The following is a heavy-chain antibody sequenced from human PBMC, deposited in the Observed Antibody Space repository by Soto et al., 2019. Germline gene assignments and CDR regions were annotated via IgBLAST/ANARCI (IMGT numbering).Heavy chain of an antibody. V-gene: IGHV1-69*02. J-gene: IGHJ4*02. D-gene: IGHD1-1*01. CDR3: AHAREHCLEPPLDDY. CDR2: IIPILGIA. Sequence: SVKVSCKASGGSFSSYTISWVRQAPGQGLEWMGRIIPILGIANYAQKFQGRVTITADKSTSTAYMELSSLRSEDTAVYYCAHAREHCLEPPLDDYWGQGTLVTVSS. CDR1: GGSFSSYT.